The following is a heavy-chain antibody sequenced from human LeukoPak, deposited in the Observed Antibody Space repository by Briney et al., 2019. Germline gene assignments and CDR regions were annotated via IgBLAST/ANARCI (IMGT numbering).Heavy chain of an antibody. Sequence: GGSLRLSCAASGFTFSSYGMHWVRQAPGKGLEWVAFIRYDGSNKYYADSVKGRFTISRDDSKNTLHLQMNSLRAEDTAVYYCAKELGYCSSTSCHYWGQGTLVTVSS. CDR3: AKELGYCSSTSCHY. CDR2: IRYDGSNK. D-gene: IGHD2-2*01. J-gene: IGHJ4*02. CDR1: GFTFSSYG. V-gene: IGHV3-30*02.